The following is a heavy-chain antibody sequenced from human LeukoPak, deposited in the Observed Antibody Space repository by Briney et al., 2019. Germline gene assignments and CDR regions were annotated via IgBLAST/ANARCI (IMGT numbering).Heavy chain of an antibody. Sequence: GGSLRLSCAASGFTVSPNFMSWVRQAPGKGLEWVSSINSGGTTFYTDSVEGRFTVSRDKSKNTLYLQMNSLRAEDTAIYFCAGTKSFGGYQYFVYWGQGTLVTVSS. CDR1: GFTVSPNF. J-gene: IGHJ4*02. CDR3: AGTKSFGGYQYFVY. D-gene: IGHD3-10*01. CDR2: INSGGTT. V-gene: IGHV3-53*01.